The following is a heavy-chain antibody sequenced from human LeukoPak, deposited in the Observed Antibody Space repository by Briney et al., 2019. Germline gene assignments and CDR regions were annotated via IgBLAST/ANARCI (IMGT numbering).Heavy chain of an antibody. D-gene: IGHD1-7*01. CDR2: MNPNSGNT. V-gene: IGHV1-8*03. CDR1: GYTFTSCD. Sequence: ASVKVSCKASGYTFTSCDINWVRQATGQGLEWMGWMNPNSGNTGYAQKFQGRVTITRNTSISTAYMELSSLRSEDTAVYYCARDRELELRSWYYYMDVWGKGTTVTVSS. CDR3: ARDRELELRSWYYYMDV. J-gene: IGHJ6*03.